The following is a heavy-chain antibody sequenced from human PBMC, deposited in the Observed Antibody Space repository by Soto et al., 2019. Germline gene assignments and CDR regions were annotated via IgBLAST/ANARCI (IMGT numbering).Heavy chain of an antibody. CDR2: IYYSGST. J-gene: IGHJ6*02. Sequence: SETLSLTCTVSGGSISSYYWSWIRQPPGKGLEWIGYIYYSGSTNYSPSLKSRVTISVDTSKNQFSLKLSSVTAADTAVYYCARGAYYDFWSGPMDVWGQGTTVTVSS. CDR3: ARGAYYDFWSGPMDV. D-gene: IGHD3-3*01. CDR1: GGSISSYY. V-gene: IGHV4-59*01.